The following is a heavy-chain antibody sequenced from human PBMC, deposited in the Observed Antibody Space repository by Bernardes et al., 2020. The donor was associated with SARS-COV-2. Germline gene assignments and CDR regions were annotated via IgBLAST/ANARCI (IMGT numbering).Heavy chain of an antibody. CDR1: GYTFTSHE. V-gene: IGHV1-2*02. J-gene: IGHJ4*02. CDR3: ARTFYYDRGGDSLFDY. D-gene: IGHD2-21*01. Sequence: ASVKVSCKASGYTFTSHEINWLRQAPGQGLEWMGWISPKSGATNLAQKFQGRVTMTRDTSISTDYMELSRLRSDDTAVYYCARTFYYDRGGDSLFDYWGQGTPVTVSS. CDR2: ISPKSGAT.